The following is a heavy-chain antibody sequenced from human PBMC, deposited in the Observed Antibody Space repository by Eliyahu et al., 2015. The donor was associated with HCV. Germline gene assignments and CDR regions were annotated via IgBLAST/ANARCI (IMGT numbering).Heavy chain of an antibody. CDR1: GXSXSSYY. Sequence: QVQLQESGPGLVKPSETLSLTCTXSGXSXSSYYWSWIRQPPGKGLEWIGYIYYSGSTNYNPXLKSRVTISVDTSKNQFSLKLSSVTAADTAVYYCARDQKTGTHWYFDLWGRGTLVTVSS. CDR3: ARDQKTGTHWYFDL. J-gene: IGHJ2*01. V-gene: IGHV4-59*01. CDR2: IYYSGST.